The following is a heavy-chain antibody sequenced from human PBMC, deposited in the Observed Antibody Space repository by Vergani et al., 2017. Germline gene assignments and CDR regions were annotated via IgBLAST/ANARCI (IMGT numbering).Heavy chain of an antibody. CDR1: ESTFSDYN. CDR3: AHSWNVGRRDWFDS. J-gene: IGHJ5*01. Sequence: QVQLMQSGPVMKKPGGSMKVSCQASESTFSDYNIHWVRQAPGQGLQWIGWISPKTGDTDYLQRFQDRVTMTGDASTKTVYLKMTRLTSDDTAIYYCAHSWNVGRRDWFDSWGPGTVVTVSS. CDR2: ISPKTGDT. D-gene: IGHD1-26*01. V-gene: IGHV1-2*02.